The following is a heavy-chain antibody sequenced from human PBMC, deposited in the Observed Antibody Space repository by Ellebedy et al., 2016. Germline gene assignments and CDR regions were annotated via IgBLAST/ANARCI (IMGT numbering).Heavy chain of an antibody. J-gene: IGHJ5*02. CDR3: ARGHMTTVTTKMVDDWFDP. CDR2: IYSGGST. D-gene: IGHD4-17*01. CDR1: GFTFDSYA. V-gene: IGHV3-66*01. Sequence: GGSLRLSCAASGFTFDSYAMSWVRQAPGKGLEWVSVIYSGGSTYYADSVKGRFTISRDNSKNTLYLQMNSLRAEDTAVYYCARGHMTTVTTKMVDDWFDPWGQGTLVTVSS.